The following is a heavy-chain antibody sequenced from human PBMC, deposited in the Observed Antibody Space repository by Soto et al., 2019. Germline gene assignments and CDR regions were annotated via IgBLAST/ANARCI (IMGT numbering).Heavy chain of an antibody. D-gene: IGHD5-12*01. CDR3: ARVGGGYNAFDI. V-gene: IGHV3-21*01. CDR2: ISSSSSYI. J-gene: IGHJ3*02. Sequence: PGGSLRLSCAASGFTFSSYSMNWVRQAPGKGLEWVSSISSSSSYIYYADSVKGRFTISRDNAKNSLYLQMNSLRAEDTAVYYCARVGGGYNAFDIWGQGTMVTVSS. CDR1: GFTFSSYS.